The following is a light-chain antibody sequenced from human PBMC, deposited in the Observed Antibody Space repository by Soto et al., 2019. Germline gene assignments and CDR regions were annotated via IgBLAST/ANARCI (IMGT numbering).Light chain of an antibody. CDR3: AAWDDSLSGPVV. Sequence: QAVVTQPPSVSGTPGQRVTISCSGSSSNIGSNYVYWYQQLPGPAPKLLMYRNNQRPSGVPDRFSGSKSGTSASLAISGLRSEDEADYYCAAWDDSLSGPVVFGGGTKLTVL. CDR1: SSNIGSNY. V-gene: IGLV1-47*01. J-gene: IGLJ2*01. CDR2: RNN.